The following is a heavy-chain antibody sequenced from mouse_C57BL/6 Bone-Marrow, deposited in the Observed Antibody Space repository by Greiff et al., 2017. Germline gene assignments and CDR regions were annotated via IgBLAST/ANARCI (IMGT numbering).Heavy chain of an antibody. CDR3: VRLSEGFYAMDY. CDR1: GFSFNTYA. CDR2: IRSKSNNYAT. J-gene: IGHJ4*01. V-gene: IGHV10-1*01. Sequence: EVMLVESGGGLVQPKGSLKLSCAASGFSFNTYAMNWVRQAPGKGLEWVARIRSKSNNYATYYADSVKDRFTISRDDSESMLYLQMNNLKTEDTAMYYCVRLSEGFYAMDYWGQGTSVTVSS.